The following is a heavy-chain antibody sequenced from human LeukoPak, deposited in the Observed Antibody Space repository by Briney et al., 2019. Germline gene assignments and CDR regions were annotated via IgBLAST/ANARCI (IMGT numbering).Heavy chain of an antibody. D-gene: IGHD3-3*01. J-gene: IGHJ4*02. CDR2: IKQDGSEK. CDR3: ARDPFATYDFWSGYCTGMDY. CDR1: GFTFSSYA. Sequence: GGSLRLSCAASGFTFSSYAMSWVRQAPGKGLEWVANIKQDGSEKYYVDSVKGRFTISRDNAKNSLYLQINSLRAEDTAVYYCARDPFATYDFWSGYCTGMDYWGQGTLVTVSS. V-gene: IGHV3-7*01.